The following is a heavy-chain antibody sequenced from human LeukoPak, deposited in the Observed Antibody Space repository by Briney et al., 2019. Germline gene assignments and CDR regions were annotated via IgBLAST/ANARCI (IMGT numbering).Heavy chain of an antibody. CDR1: GGSISSYY. V-gene: IGHV4-59*08. D-gene: IGHD3-22*01. Sequence: PSETLSLTCTVSGGSISSYYWSWIRQPPGKGLEWIGYIYYSGSTNYNPSLKSRVTISVDTSKNQFSLKLSSETAADTALYYCARLSYYDSSVDYWGQGTLVTVSS. CDR3: ARLSYYDSSVDY. CDR2: IYYSGST. J-gene: IGHJ4*02.